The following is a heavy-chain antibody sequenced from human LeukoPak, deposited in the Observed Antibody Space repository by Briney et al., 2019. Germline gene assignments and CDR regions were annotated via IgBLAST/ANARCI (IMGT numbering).Heavy chain of an antibody. V-gene: IGHV3-23*01. J-gene: IGHJ4*02. CDR3: VRSLDY. CDR2: IAGSDGFT. Sequence: GGSLRLSCAASGFPFSSYAMNWVRQAPGKGLEWVSVIAGSDGFTQYADSVKGRFTISRDNSKNTVYLQMNRLRVEDTALYYCVRSLDYWGQGTQVTVSS. CDR1: GFPFSSYA.